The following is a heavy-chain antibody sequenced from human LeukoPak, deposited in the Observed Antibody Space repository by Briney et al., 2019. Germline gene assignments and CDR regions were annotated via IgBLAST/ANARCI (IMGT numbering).Heavy chain of an antibody. J-gene: IGHJ4*02. CDR1: GFTFSSHW. V-gene: IGHV3-74*01. CDR2: INSDGSSI. CDR3: ARAHDYGEIGGDY. D-gene: IGHD4-17*01. Sequence: GGSLRLSCAASGFTFSSHWMHWVRQAPGKGLVWVSRINSDGSSISYADSVKGRFTISRDNSKNTLYLQMNSLRAEDTAVYYCARAHDYGEIGGDYWGQGTLVTVSS.